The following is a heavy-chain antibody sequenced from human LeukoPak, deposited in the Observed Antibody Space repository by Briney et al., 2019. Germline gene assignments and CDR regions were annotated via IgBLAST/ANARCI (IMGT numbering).Heavy chain of an antibody. CDR3: ATSPSAGY. CDR2: IYSGGIT. J-gene: IGHJ4*02. V-gene: IGHV3-66*01. CDR1: GFTVSSNY. Sequence: GGSLRLSCAASGFTVSSNYMRWVRQAPGKGLEWVSFIYSGGITHYADSVKGRFTIPRDSSKNTLFLQMNSLSAEDTAVYYCATSPSAGYWGQGTLVTVSS.